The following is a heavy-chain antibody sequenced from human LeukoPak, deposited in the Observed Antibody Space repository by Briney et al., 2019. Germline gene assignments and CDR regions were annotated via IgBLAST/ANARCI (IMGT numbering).Heavy chain of an antibody. J-gene: IGHJ4*02. Sequence: ASVKVSCKASGYTFTSYYMHWVRQAPGQGLEWMGIINPSGGSTSYAQKFQGRVTMTRDMSTSTVYMELSSLRSEDTAVYYCAGSGSYTPHFDYWGQGTLVTVSS. D-gene: IGHD1-26*01. CDR1: GYTFTSYY. V-gene: IGHV1-46*01. CDR2: INPSGGST. CDR3: AGSGSYTPHFDY.